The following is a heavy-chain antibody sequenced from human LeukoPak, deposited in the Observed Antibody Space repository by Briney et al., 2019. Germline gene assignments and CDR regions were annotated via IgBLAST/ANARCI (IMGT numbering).Heavy chain of an antibody. CDR1: GFTFSNAW. D-gene: IGHD3-16*01. CDR3: ARDMKGSLDY. J-gene: IGHJ4*02. Sequence: SGGSLRLSCAASGFTFSNAWMVWVRQAPGKGLEWVANINQDGSTKQYVDSVRGRFTISRDNAKNSLYLQMNSLRAEDTGLYHCARDMKGSLDYWGQGTLVTVSS. CDR2: INQDGSTK. V-gene: IGHV3-7*01.